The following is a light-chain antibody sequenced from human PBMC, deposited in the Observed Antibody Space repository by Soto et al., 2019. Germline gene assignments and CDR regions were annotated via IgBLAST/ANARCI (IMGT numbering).Light chain of an antibody. CDR3: HSRA. J-gene: IGKJ5*01. CDR1: QSISSW. Sequence: DIQMTQSPSTLSASVGDRVTITCRASQSISSWLAWYQQKPGKAPKLLIYDASTLESGVPSRFSGSGSGTEFTPTISSLQPDDFATYYCHSRAFGQGTRLEIK. V-gene: IGKV1-5*01. CDR2: DAS.